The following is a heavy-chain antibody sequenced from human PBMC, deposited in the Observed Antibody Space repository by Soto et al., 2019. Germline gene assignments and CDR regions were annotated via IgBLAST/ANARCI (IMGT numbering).Heavy chain of an antibody. J-gene: IGHJ4*02. D-gene: IGHD3-22*01. Sequence: ASVKVSCKASGYTFTSYYMHWVRQAPGQGLEWMGIINPSGGSTSYAQKFQGRVTMTRDTSTSTVYMELSSLRSEDTAVYYCARDSLEYYDSSGCDYWGQGTLVTVSS. V-gene: IGHV1-46*03. CDR1: GYTFTSYY. CDR3: ARDSLEYYDSSGCDY. CDR2: INPSGGST.